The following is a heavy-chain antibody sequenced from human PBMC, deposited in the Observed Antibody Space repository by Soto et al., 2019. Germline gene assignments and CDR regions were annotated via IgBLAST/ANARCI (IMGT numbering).Heavy chain of an antibody. V-gene: IGHV4-59*08. D-gene: IGHD3-3*01. J-gene: IGHJ4*02. CDR3: ARHGRDFWSGYSLKIDY. CDR1: GGSISSYY. CDR2: IYYSGST. Sequence: PSETLSLTCTVSGGSISSYYWSWIRQPPGKGLEWIGYIYYSGSTNYNPSLKSRVTISVDTSKNQFSLKLSSVTAADTAVYYCARHGRDFWSGYSLKIDYWGQGTLVTVSS.